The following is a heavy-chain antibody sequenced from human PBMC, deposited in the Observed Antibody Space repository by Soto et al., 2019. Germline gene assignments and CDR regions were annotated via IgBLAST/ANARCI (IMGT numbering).Heavy chain of an antibody. J-gene: IGHJ4*02. D-gene: IGHD3-16*01. CDR2: TNQDETER. CDR3: ARLIGGVTTYDY. V-gene: IGHV3-7*01. Sequence: GGSLRLSCAASGFTFSSYYMSWVRQAPGKGLEWVATTNQDETERYYVDSVKGRFTISRDNAQSLLSLQLNSLRGDDTAVYFCARLIGGVTTYDYWGLGTLVTAPQ. CDR1: GFTFSSYY.